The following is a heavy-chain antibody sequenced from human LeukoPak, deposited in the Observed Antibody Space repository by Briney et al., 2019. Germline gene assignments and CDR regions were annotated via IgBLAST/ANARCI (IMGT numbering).Heavy chain of an antibody. CDR1: GDSISTSSYY. CDR2: IYYSGST. V-gene: IGHV4-39*07. Sequence: PSETLSLTCSVSGDSISTSSYYWGWIRQPPGKGLEWIGGIYYSGSTYYNPSLKSRVTISVDTSKNQFSLKLSSVTAADTAVYYCARDSGYDFWSGYYPFDYWGQGTLVTVSS. CDR3: ARDSGYDFWSGYYPFDY. D-gene: IGHD3-3*01. J-gene: IGHJ4*02.